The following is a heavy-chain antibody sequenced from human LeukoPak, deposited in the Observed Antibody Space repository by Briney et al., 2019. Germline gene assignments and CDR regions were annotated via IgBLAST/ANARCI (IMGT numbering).Heavy chain of an antibody. J-gene: IGHJ4*02. Sequence: ASVKFSCKASGYTFTSYYMHWVRQAPGQGLEWMGIINPSGGSTSYAQKFQGRVTMTRDTSTSTVYMELSSLRSEDTAVYYCARDWAPEQGGGTYYFDYWGQGTLVTVSS. CDR3: ARDWAPEQGGGTYYFDY. V-gene: IGHV1-46*01. D-gene: IGHD1-14*01. CDR1: GYTFTSYY. CDR2: INPSGGST.